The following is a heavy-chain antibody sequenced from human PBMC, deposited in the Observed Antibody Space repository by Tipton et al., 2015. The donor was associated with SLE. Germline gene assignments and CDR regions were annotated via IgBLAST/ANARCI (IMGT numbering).Heavy chain of an antibody. CDR2: FNHSGST. CDR1: GGSFSGYY. J-gene: IGHJ4*02. Sequence: TLSLTCAVYGGSFSGYYWSWIRQSPGKGLEWIGEFNHSGSTNYNPSLQTRVTISFDTSKNQFSLILNAVTAADTAVYYCARRRTVTAYDFDHWGQGTLVTVSS. D-gene: IGHD2-21*02. V-gene: IGHV4-34*01. CDR3: ARRRTVTAYDFDH.